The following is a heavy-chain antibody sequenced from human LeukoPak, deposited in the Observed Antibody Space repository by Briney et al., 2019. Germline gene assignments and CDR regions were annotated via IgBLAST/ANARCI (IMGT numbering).Heavy chain of an antibody. CDR2: ISGSGGTT. V-gene: IGHV3-23*01. CDR1: GFTFSSYA. J-gene: IGHJ4*02. Sequence: GGSLRLSCAASGFTFSSYAMSWVRQAPGKGLEWVSAISGSGGTTHYADSVKGRFIISRDNAKNTLYLQMHSLRDEDTAVYYCVTAGQYRFDNWGRGTLVTVSS. CDR3: VTAGQYRFDN. D-gene: IGHD5-18*01.